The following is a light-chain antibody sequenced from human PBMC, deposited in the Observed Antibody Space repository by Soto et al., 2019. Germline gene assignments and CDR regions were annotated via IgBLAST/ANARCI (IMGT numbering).Light chain of an antibody. V-gene: IGLV1-40*01. CDR2: DNT. J-gene: IGLJ2*01. CDR3: QSYDTSLSGVL. CDR1: SSNIGPNYN. Sequence: QSVLTQPPSVSGAPGQRVTISCTGSSSNIGPNYNVYWFQQLPGTAPKLLISDNTKRPSGVPDRFSGSTSGTSASLAITGLRAEDEADYYCQSYDTSLSGVLFGGGTKVTVL.